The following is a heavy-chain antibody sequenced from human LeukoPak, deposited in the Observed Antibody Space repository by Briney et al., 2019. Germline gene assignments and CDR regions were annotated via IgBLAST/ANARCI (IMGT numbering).Heavy chain of an antibody. CDR3: ARHVPAREDIVVVVAAGVAFDI. V-gene: IGHV4-39*01. Sequence: PSGTLCLTCTASGGSISSSSYYWGWLRQPQGKGLEWNGSIYYSGSTYYNPSLKSRVTISVDTSKNQFSLKLSSVTAADTAVYYCARHVPAREDIVVVVAAGVAFDIWGQGTMVTVSS. J-gene: IGHJ3*02. CDR1: GGSISSSSYY. CDR2: IYYSGST. D-gene: IGHD2-15*01.